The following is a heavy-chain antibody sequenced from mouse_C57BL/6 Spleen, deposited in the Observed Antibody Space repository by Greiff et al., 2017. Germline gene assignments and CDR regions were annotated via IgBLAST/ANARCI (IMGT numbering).Heavy chain of an antibody. V-gene: IGHV1-5*01. J-gene: IGHJ4*01. CDR3: TRGGHYYGSSYGGDYYAMDY. D-gene: IGHD1-1*01. Sequence: EVQLQQSGTVLARPGASVKMSCKTSGYTFTSYWMHWVKQRPGQGLEWIGAIYPGNSDTSYNQKFKGKAKLTAVTSASTAYMELSSLTNEDSAVYYCTRGGHYYGSSYGGDYYAMDYWGQGTSVTVSS. CDR1: GYTFTSYW. CDR2: IYPGNSDT.